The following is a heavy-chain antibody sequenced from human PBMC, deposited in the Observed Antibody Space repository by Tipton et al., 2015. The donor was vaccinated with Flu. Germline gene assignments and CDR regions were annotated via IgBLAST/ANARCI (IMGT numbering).Heavy chain of an antibody. Sequence: GSLRLSCAASGFTFSSYAMSWVRQAPGKGLEWVSAISGSGGSTYYADSVKGRFTISRDNSKNTLYLQMNSLRAEDTAVYYCAKAGRPAAIGGYSLRFDYWGQGTLVTVSS. J-gene: IGHJ4*02. CDR3: AKAGRPAAIGGYSLRFDY. CDR2: ISGSGGST. CDR1: GFTFSSYA. D-gene: IGHD2-2*02. V-gene: IGHV3-23*01.